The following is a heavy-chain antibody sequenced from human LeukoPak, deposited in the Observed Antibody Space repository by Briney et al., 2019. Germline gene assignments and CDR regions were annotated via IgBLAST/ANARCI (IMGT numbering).Heavy chain of an antibody. V-gene: IGHV3-48*04. CDR1: GFTFSTYS. CDR3: AKDIRRASSSWYVNFDY. Sequence: GGSLRLSCAASGFTFSTYSMNWVRQAPGRGLEWLSYIRSSGTTTYYADSVKGRFTISRDNAKNLLFLQMNSLRAEDTAVYYCAKDIRRASSSWYVNFDYWGQGTLVTVSS. D-gene: IGHD6-13*01. J-gene: IGHJ4*02. CDR2: IRSSGTTT.